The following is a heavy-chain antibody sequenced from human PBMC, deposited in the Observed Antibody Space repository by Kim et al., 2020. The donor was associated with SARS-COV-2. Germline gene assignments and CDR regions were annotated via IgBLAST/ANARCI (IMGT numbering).Heavy chain of an antibody. CDR1: GDSVSSNSAA. CDR3: ARGIYCSSTSCYRLSPVDY. D-gene: IGHD2-2*01. CDR2: TYYRSKWYN. J-gene: IGHJ4*01. Sequence: SQTLSLTCAISGDSVSSNSAAWNWIRQSPSRGLEWLGRTYYRSKWYNDYAVSVKSRITINPDTSKNQFSLQLNSVTPEDTAVYYCARGIYCSSTSCYRLSPVDYWGHGTLVTVSS. V-gene: IGHV6-1*01.